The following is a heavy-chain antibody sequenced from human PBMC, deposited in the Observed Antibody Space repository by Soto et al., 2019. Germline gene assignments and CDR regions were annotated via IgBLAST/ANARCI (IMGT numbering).Heavy chain of an antibody. CDR2: ISAYNGNT. CDR3: ARGGSHYEAVSHGGFDS. Sequence: QVQLLQSGAEVKKPGASGKVSCKASGYIFTTYGISWLRQAPGQGREWMGWISAYNGNTNYAQKLQGRVTMTTDTSTSTAYRELRSVRSDDTAVYYVARGGSHYEAVSHGGFDSWGQGKMVTVSP. V-gene: IGHV1-18*01. D-gene: IGHD1-26*01. CDR1: GYIFTTYG. J-gene: IGHJ3*02.